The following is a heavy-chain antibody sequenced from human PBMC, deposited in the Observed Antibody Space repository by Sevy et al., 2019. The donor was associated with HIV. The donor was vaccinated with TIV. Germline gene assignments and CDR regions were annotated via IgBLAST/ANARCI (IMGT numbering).Heavy chain of an antibody. D-gene: IGHD1-26*01. V-gene: IGHV3-53*01. CDR2: IYSGEYT. CDR1: GFTVSSKY. J-gene: IGHJ6*02. Sequence: GGSLRLSCAASGFTVSSKYMSWVRQAPGKGLEWVSVIYSGEYTYYADSVKGRFTISRDISKNTLNLEMNNLRAEDTAIYYCATTSTPLYYYALDVWGQGTTATVSS. CDR3: ATTSTPLYYYALDV.